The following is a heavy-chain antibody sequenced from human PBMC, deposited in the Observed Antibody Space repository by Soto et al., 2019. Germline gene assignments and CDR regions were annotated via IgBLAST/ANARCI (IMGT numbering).Heavy chain of an antibody. D-gene: IGHD3-3*01. CDR1: GGTIISVGCR. CDR3: ARAPVGLDTISYFDY. Sequence: SEPLRVTWTVAGGTIISVGCRWTSHSKPLGKGLEWIGYIYNGGSTYYRPSLESRMHMSLDATRNHYSLRLTSVTAADTAVYFCARAPVGLDTISYFDYWGQGKLVTVSS. V-gene: IGHV4-30-4*01. J-gene: IGHJ4*02. CDR2: IYNGGST.